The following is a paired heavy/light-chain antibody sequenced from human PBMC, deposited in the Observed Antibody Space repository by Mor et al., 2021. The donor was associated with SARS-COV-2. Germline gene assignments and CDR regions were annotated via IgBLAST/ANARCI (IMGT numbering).Heavy chain of an antibody. J-gene: IGHJ4*02. V-gene: IGHV2-70*04. Sequence: QVTLKESGPALVQPTQTLKLTCTCSGFSVSSSGNRVSWIRQPPGKALEWLARIDWDDDEFYSTPLKTRLTISKDTSKNQVVLTMTNMDPVDTATYYCARTRGYFYDFDFWGQGTLVTVSS. D-gene: IGHD3-22*01. CDR2: IDWDDDE. CDR3: ARTRGYFYDFDF. CDR1: GFSVSSSGNR.
Light chain of an antibody. CDR1: SGSVSSSHY. Sequence: QTVVTQEPSFSVTPGGTVTLTCGLSSGSVSSSHYPSWYQQTPGQAPRTLIYSTNTRSSGVPDRFSGSILGNKAALTITGAQADDESEYYCVLYMGSGITVFGTGTKVTVL. V-gene: IGLV8-61*01. CDR2: STN. CDR3: VLYMGSGITV. J-gene: IGLJ1*01.